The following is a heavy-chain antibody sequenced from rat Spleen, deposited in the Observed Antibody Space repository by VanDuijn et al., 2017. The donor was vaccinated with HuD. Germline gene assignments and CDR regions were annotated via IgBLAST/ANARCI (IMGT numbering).Heavy chain of an antibody. CDR1: GFSIASTYR. CDR3: TTYSNWFTS. D-gene: IGHD1-9*01. V-gene: IGHV3-3*01. J-gene: IGHJ3*01. Sequence: EVQLQESGPGLVKPSQSLSLTCSVTGFSIASTYRWNWIRKFPGNKLEWMGYVNSAGSTNYNPSLKSRISITRDTSKNQFFLQVNSVTTEDTATYYCTTYSNWFTSWGQGTLVTVSS. CDR2: VNSAGST.